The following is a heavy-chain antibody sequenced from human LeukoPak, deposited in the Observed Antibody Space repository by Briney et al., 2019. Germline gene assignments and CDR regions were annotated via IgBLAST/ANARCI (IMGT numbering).Heavy chain of an antibody. J-gene: IGHJ4*02. D-gene: IGHD3-3*01. CDR3: AKGSPRSVEY. CDR1: GFIFSTYG. V-gene: IGHV3-30*02. Sequence: GGSLRLSCAVSGFIFSTYGMHWVRQAPGKGLEWVAFISFEGSNKYYVDSVKGRFTISRDNSKNTLYLQMNSLRVEDTAIYYCAKGSPRSVEYWGQGTLVTVSS. CDR2: ISFEGSNK.